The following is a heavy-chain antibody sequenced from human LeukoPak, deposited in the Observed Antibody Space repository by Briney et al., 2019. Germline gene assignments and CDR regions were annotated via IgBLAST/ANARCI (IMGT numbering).Heavy chain of an antibody. CDR2: IYYSGST. CDR1: GGSISSGGYY. J-gene: IGHJ4*02. V-gene: IGHV4-31*03. Sequence: PSETLSLTCTVSGGSISSGGYYWSWIRQHPGKGLEWIGYIYYSGSTYYNPSLKSRVTISVDTSKNQFSLKLSSVTAADTAVYYCARENWNYFDYWGQGTLVTVSS. CDR3: ARENWNYFDY. D-gene: IGHD1-1*01.